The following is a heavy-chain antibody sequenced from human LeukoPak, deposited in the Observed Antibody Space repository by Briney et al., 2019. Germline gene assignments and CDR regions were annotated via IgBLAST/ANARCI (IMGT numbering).Heavy chain of an antibody. V-gene: IGHV1-18*01. Sequence: GSSVKVSFMACVYTFTNYGINWVRQPPSRGLEWMGWISDYNGNTNYAQKLQGRVTMTTDTSTSTAYMERRSLRSDDTAVYYCAGSPGIAARPPFDYWGQEALVTVSS. CDR2: ISDYNGNT. CDR3: AGSPGIAARPPFDY. D-gene: IGHD6-6*01. CDR1: VYTFTNYG. J-gene: IGHJ4*02.